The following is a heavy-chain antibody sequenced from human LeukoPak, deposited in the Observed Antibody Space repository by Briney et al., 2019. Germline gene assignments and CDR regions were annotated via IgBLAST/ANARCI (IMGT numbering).Heavy chain of an antibody. D-gene: IGHD4-17*01. V-gene: IGHV3-20*04. CDR2: INWNGGST. CDR1: GFTFDDYA. CDR3: ARRVGVDYGYYVEY. Sequence: TGGSLRLSCAASGFTFDDYAMTWVRHAPGKGLEWVSGINWNGGSTGYADSVKGRFTISRDNAENSLYLQMNSLRAEDTAVYYCARRVGVDYGYYVEYWGQGTLVTVSS. J-gene: IGHJ4*02.